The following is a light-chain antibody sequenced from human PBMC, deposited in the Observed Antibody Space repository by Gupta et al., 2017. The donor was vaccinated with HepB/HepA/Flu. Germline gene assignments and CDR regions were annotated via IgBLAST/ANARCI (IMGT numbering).Light chain of an antibody. CDR3: SSHTSSSTSVV. CDR1: SSDVGGYNY. CDR2: EGS. V-gene: IGLV2-14*01. Sequence: QSALTQPASVSGSPGQSITISCTGTSSDVGGYNYVSWYQQHPGKAPKLMMYEGSNRPSGVPNRFSGSTAGNTDSPPPXGXTAEYEXEAACSSHTSSSTSVVFGGGTKLTVL. J-gene: IGLJ2*01.